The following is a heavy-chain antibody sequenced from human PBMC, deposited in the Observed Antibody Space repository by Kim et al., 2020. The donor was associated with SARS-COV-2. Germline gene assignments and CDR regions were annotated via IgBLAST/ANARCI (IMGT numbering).Heavy chain of an antibody. CDR3: TKEMTPGGADV. Sequence: GSADSVKGRFTISRDIASNTVYLQMDSLRPDDTAFYYCTKEMTPGGADVWGQGTTVTVSS. D-gene: IGHD2-15*01. V-gene: IGHV3-9*01. J-gene: IGHJ6*02.